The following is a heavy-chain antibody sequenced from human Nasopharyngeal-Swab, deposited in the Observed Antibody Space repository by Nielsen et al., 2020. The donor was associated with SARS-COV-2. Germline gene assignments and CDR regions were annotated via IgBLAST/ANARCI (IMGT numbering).Heavy chain of an antibody. Sequence: GESLKISCASSGFTFSSYDMNWVRQAPGKGLEWVAAISYDGSNKYYADSVKGRFTISRDNSKNTLYLQRNSLRAEDTAVYYCARDRNDDGYFDYWGQGTLVTVSS. V-gene: IGHV3-30-3*01. D-gene: IGHD1-1*01. J-gene: IGHJ4*02. CDR2: ISYDGSNK. CDR1: GFTFSSYD. CDR3: ARDRNDDGYFDY.